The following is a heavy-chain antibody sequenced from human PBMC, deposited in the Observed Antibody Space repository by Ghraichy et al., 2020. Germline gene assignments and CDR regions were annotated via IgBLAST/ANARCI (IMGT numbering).Heavy chain of an antibody. V-gene: IGHV4-4*07. CDR3: ARGVGWTDFDY. Sequence: SQTLSLTCTVSGVSIGTYYWSWIRQPAGKEPEWIGRIYTTGSTDYNPSLKSRVTMSLDTSANQFSLKLDSVTAADTAVYYCARGVGWTDFDYWGRGTLVTVSS. CDR1: GVSIGTYY. CDR2: IYTTGST. D-gene: IGHD2-15*01. J-gene: IGHJ4*02.